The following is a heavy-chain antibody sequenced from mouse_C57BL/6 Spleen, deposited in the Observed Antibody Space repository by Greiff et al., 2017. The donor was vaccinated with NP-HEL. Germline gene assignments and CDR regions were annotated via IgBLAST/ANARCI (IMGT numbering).Heavy chain of an antibody. CDR3: ARGGPNYFDY. V-gene: IGHV1-69*01. J-gene: IGHJ2*01. CDR2: IDPSDSYT. Sequence: QVQLKQPGAELVMPGASVKLSCKASGYTFTSYWMHWVKQRPGQGLEWIGEIDPSDSYTNYNQKFKGKSTLTVDTSSSTAYMQLSSLTSEDTAVYYCARGGPNYFDYWGQGTTLTVSS. CDR1: GYTFTSYW.